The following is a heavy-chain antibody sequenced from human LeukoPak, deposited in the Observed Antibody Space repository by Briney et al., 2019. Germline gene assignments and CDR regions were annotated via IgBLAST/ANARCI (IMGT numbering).Heavy chain of an antibody. J-gene: IGHJ5*02. D-gene: IGHD1-1*01. Sequence: SETLSLTCAVYGVSFSGYYWSWIRQPPGKGLEWIGEINHSGSTNYNPSLKSRVTISVDTSKNQFSLKLSSVTAADTAVYYCARGWRKIFAVPRQFDPWGQGTLVTVSS. V-gene: IGHV4-34*01. CDR3: ARGWRKIFAVPRQFDP. CDR2: INHSGST. CDR1: GVSFSGYY.